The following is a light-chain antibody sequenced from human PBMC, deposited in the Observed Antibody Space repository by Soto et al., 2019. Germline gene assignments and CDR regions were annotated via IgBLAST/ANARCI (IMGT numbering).Light chain of an antibody. CDR3: SSFAGSNDYVV. J-gene: IGLJ2*01. CDR1: SSDVGGYNY. CDR2: EVT. Sequence: QAVVTQPPSASGSPGQSVTISCTGTSSDVGGYNYVSWYQQHPGKAPKLMIYEVTKRPSGVPDRFSGSRSGNTASLTVSGLQADDEADYYCSSFAGSNDYVVFGGGTKLTVL. V-gene: IGLV2-8*01.